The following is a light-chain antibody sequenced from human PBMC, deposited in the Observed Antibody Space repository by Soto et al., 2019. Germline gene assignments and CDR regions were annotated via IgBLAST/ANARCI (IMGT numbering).Light chain of an antibody. CDR1: QSISTT. V-gene: IGKV3-15*01. Sequence: EIVMTQSLATLSVSPGERATLSCRASQSISTTLAWYPHKPGQAPRLLIYGASTRATGIPARFSGSGSGTEFTLTISSLQSEDFAVYYCQQYAHWPLTFGGGTKVEFK. J-gene: IGKJ4*01. CDR2: GAS. CDR3: QQYAHWPLT.